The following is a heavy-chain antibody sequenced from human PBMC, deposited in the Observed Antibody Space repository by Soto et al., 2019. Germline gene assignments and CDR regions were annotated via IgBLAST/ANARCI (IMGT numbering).Heavy chain of an antibody. CDR3: ARSHYYYYYMDV. Sequence: VQLVESGGDLVQPGGSLRLSCAASGFTFSSYSMNWVRQAPGKGLEWVSYISSSSSTIYYADSVKGRFTISRDNAKNSLYLQMNSLRAEDTAVYYCARSHYYYYYMDVWGKGTTVTVSS. CDR1: GFTFSSYS. V-gene: IGHV3-48*01. CDR2: ISSSSSTI. J-gene: IGHJ6*03.